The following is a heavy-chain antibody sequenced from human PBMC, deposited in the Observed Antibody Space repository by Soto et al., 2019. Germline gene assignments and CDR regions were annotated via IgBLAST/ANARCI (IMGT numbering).Heavy chain of an antibody. CDR1: GSIFSGYG. CDR2: IRYDGSNI. D-gene: IGHD3-22*01. CDR3: AKDPHDYYDSSGYGYYFDY. V-gene: IGHV3-30*02. Sequence: GGSLRLSCAASGSIFSGYGMHWVRQAPGKGLEWVAVIRYDGSNIYYAESVKGRFTISRDNSKNTLYLQMNSLRAEDTAVYYCAKDPHDYYDSSGYGYYFDYWGQGTLVTVSS. J-gene: IGHJ4*02.